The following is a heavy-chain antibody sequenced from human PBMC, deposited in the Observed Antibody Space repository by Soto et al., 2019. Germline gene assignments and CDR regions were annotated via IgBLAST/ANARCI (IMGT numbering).Heavy chain of an antibody. V-gene: IGHV1-69*08. CDR3: TRDWEITVSTWSFGGF. J-gene: IGHJ4*02. Sequence: QVQLVQSGAEVKKPGSSVKVSCKASGGTFSPYTINWVRQAPGQGLEWMGRIIPFHGVTNYAQKFQARVTITADNSTSAAYMALSGLRFEDTAMYYCTRDWEITVSTWSFGGFWGRGTLVTVSS. CDR1: GGTFSPYT. D-gene: IGHD3-10*01. CDR2: IIPFHGVT.